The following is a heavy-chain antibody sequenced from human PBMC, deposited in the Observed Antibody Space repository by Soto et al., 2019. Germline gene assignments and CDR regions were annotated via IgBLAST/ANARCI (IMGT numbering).Heavy chain of an antibody. CDR2: ISSSGSTI. D-gene: IGHD3-22*01. J-gene: IGHJ4*02. V-gene: IGHV3-48*03. CDR1: GFTFSSYE. Sequence: GGSLRLSCAASGFTFSSYEMNWVRQAPGKGLEWVSYISSSGSTIYYADSVKGRFTISRDNAKNSLYLQMNSLRAEDTAVYYCARSGSGYPFDYWGQGALVTVSS. CDR3: ARSGSGYPFDY.